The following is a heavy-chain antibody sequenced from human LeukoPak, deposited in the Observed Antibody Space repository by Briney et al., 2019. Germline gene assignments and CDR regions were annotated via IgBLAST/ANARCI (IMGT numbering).Heavy chain of an antibody. Sequence: GGSLRLSCAASGFTFSSYGMHWVRQAPGKGPEWVAVIWYDGSNKYYADSVKGRFTISRDNSKNTLYLQMNSLRAEDTAVYYCARDSRDGYNLISLWYWGQGTLVTVSS. CDR3: ARDSRDGYNLISLWY. J-gene: IGHJ4*02. D-gene: IGHD5-24*01. CDR2: IWYDGSNK. CDR1: GFTFSSYG. V-gene: IGHV3-33*01.